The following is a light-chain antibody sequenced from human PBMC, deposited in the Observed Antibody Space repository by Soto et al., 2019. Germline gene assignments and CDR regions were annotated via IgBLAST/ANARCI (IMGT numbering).Light chain of an antibody. CDR3: SSFTSTNFVI. Sequence: QSVLTQPASVSGSPGQSITISCTGSSGDIGDYKYVSWYKQHPGKAPKLMIYDVSNRPSGVSNRFSASKSGNSASLPISGLHAEDEADYYCSSFTSTNFVIFGGCTKLTVL. J-gene: IGLJ2*01. CDR2: DVS. CDR1: SGDIGDYKY. V-gene: IGLV2-14*01.